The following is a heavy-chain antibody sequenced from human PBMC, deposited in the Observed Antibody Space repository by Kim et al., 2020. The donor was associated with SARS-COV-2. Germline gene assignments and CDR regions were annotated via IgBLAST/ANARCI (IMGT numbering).Heavy chain of an antibody. CDR1: GYTFTNYA. CDR3: ARDVVVVAATTYSWFDP. V-gene: IGHV7-4-1*02. J-gene: IGHJ5*02. CDR2: INTNTGTP. D-gene: IGHD2-15*01. Sequence: ASVKVSCKASGYTFTNYAMNWVRQAPGHGPEWMGWINTNTGTPRYAQGFTGRFVFSLDTSVNTAYLQISSLKAEDTAVYYCARDVVVVAATTYSWFDPWGQGTLVTVSS.